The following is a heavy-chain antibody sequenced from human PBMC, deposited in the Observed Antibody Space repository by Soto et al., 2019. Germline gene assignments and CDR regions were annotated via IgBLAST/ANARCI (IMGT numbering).Heavy chain of an antibody. Sequence: GVSLRLSCAACGFTFSDYWIHWVRQAPGKGLMWVSRIKSDGSITNYADFVKGRFTISRDNAKNTVYLQMNSLTADDTALYYCARGVRGHYGKDVWGQGTTVTVSS. CDR1: GFTFSDYW. CDR2: IKSDGSIT. CDR3: ARGVRGHYGKDV. V-gene: IGHV3-74*01. D-gene: IGHD3-10*01. J-gene: IGHJ6*02.